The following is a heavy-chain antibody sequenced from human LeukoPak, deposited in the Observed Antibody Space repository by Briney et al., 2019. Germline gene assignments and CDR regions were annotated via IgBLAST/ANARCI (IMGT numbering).Heavy chain of an antibody. CDR2: ISAYNGNT. CDR1: GYTFTSYG. CDR3: ARASTYYYDSSGLGY. Sequence: ASVKVSCKASGYTFTSYGISWVRQAPGQGLEWMGWISAYNGNTNYAQKLQGRVTMTTDTSTSTAYMELRSLRSDDTAVYYCARASTYYYDSSGLGYWGQGTLVTVSS. V-gene: IGHV1-18*01. D-gene: IGHD3-22*01. J-gene: IGHJ4*02.